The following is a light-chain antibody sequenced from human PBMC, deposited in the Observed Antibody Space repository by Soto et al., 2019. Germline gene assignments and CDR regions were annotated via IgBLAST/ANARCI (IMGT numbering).Light chain of an antibody. J-gene: IGKJ2*01. CDR2: DAD. CDR3: QQRSNWPYI. V-gene: IGKV3-11*01. CDR1: QSVSSY. Sequence: EIVLTQSPGTLSLSPGERATLSCRASQSVSSYLAWYQQKPGQAPRLLIYDADNRAAGFPARFTGSGSGTDFTLTISSLEPEDFAVYYCQQRSNWPYIFGQGTKLEIK.